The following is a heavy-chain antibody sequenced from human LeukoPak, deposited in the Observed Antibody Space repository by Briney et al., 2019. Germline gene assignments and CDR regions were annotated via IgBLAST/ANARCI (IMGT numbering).Heavy chain of an antibody. D-gene: IGHD6-19*01. CDR2: ISAYNGNT. CDR3: ARGGSYSSGWYVGDY. CDR1: GYTFTGYY. V-gene: IGHV1-18*04. Sequence: GASVKVSCKASGYTFTGYYMHWVRQAPGQGLEWMGWISAYNGNTNYAQKLQGRVTMTTDTSTSTAYMELRSLRSDDTAVYYCARGGSYSSGWYVGDYWGQGTLVTVSS. J-gene: IGHJ4*02.